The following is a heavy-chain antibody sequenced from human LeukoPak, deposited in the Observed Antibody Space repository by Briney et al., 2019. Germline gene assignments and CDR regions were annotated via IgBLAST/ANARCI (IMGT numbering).Heavy chain of an antibody. D-gene: IGHD3-10*01. CDR1: GFTFSSYA. CDR2: ISASGGDT. V-gene: IGHV3-23*01. Sequence: GGSLRLSCAASGFTFSSYAMSWVRQAPGKGLEWVSAISASGGDTYYADSVKGRFTISRDNSKNTLYLQMNSLRAEDTAVYYCARDLAVSIGSGTPHYWGQGTLVTVSS. CDR3: ARDLAVSIGSGTPHY. J-gene: IGHJ4*02.